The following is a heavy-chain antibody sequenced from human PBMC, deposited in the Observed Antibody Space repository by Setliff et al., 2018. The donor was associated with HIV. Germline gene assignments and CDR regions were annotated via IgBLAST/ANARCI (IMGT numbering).Heavy chain of an antibody. CDR3: ARAPGIFRGVTLSYYYMDV. Sequence: GASVKVSCKASGYTFTSYGITWVRQAPGQGLEWVGWVSPYNGNADFTQKFQGRVTMTAGTSTSTAYMELWSLRSDDTAVYYCARAPGIFRGVTLSYYYMDVWGKGTTVTVSS. D-gene: IGHD3-10*01. V-gene: IGHV1-18*01. CDR2: VSPYNGNA. J-gene: IGHJ6*03. CDR1: GYTFTSYG.